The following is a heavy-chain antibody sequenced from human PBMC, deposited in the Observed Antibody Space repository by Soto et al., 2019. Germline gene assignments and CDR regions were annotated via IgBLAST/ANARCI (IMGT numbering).Heavy chain of an antibody. V-gene: IGHV3-23*01. Sequence: EVQLLESGGGLVQPGGSLRLSCAASGFTFSSFAMTWVRQAPGKGLEWVSATSASGGDTYYADSVKGRFTISRDSSKNTLYLQMNSLRVEDTAVYYCAKLNSGWYEDYWGQGNLVNVSS. CDR2: TSASGGDT. J-gene: IGHJ4*02. D-gene: IGHD6-19*01. CDR3: AKLNSGWYEDY. CDR1: GFTFSSFA.